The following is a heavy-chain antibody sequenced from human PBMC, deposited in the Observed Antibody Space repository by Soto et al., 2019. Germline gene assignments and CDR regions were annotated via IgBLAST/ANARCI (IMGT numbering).Heavy chain of an antibody. CDR1: GGTFSNYA. J-gene: IGHJ4*02. CDR3: ARGAYYAGYFDY. CDR2: IILPFGTA. D-gene: IGHD1-26*01. Sequence: QVRLVQSGAEVKKPGSSVKGSCKASGGTFSNYAISWVRQAPGQGLEWMGGIILPFGTANYAQKFQGRVTITADESMNTAYMELSGLRSEDTAVYYCARGAYYAGYFDYWGQGTLVTVSS. V-gene: IGHV1-69*12.